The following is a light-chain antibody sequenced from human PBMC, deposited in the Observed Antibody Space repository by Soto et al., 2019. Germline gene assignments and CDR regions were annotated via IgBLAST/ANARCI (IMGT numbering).Light chain of an antibody. Sequence: VLTQSTATLSLSPGERATLSCRASQSVSSYLAWYQQKPGQAPRLLIYDASNRATGIPARFSGSGSGTDFTLTISSLEPEDFAVYYCQQRSIWPITSGQVTRLEI. CDR3: QQRSIWPIT. CDR2: DAS. V-gene: IGKV3-11*01. J-gene: IGKJ5*01. CDR1: QSVSSY.